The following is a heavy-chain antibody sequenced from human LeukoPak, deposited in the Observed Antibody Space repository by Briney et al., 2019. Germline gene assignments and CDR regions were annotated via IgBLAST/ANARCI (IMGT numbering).Heavy chain of an antibody. J-gene: IGHJ4*02. Sequence: ASVKVSCKASGYTFTSYDINWVRQATGQGLEWMGWMNPNSGNTGYAQKFQGRVTMTRNTSISTAYMELSSLRSEDTAVYYCARDLGRRDYYGSGSYYSKVPLFAFGGQGTLVTVSS. CDR2: MNPNSGNT. CDR1: GYTFTSYD. CDR3: ARDLGRRDYYGSGSYYSKVPLFAF. D-gene: IGHD3-10*01. V-gene: IGHV1-8*01.